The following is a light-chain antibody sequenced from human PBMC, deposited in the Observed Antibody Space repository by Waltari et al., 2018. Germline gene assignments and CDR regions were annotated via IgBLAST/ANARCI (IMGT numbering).Light chain of an antibody. J-gene: IGLJ3*02. CDR3: SSYTSSSTWV. CDR2: DVR. CDR1: NSDIGTYDY. Sequence: HSALTQSASVSGSPGQSITISCTGTNSDIGTYDYVSWFQQLPGKAPKLFIYDVRNRPLGISNRFSGSKSGITASLSISGLLAEDEAYYYCSSYTSSSTWVFGGGTKLTVL. V-gene: IGLV2-14*03.